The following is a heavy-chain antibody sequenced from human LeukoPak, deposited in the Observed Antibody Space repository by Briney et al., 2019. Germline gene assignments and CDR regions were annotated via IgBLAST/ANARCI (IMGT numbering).Heavy chain of an antibody. V-gene: IGHV4-39*07. Sequence: SSETLSLTCTVSGGSISGGNDYWDWIRQPPGKGPEWIGSIHSSGNTYHNPSLESRVTISVDTSKNQFSLKLSSVTAADTAVYYCARGESGSGTWSWALNWFDPWGQGTLVTVSS. J-gene: IGHJ5*02. CDR3: ARGESGSGTWSWALNWFDP. CDR2: IHSSGNT. D-gene: IGHD3-10*01. CDR1: GGSISGGNDY.